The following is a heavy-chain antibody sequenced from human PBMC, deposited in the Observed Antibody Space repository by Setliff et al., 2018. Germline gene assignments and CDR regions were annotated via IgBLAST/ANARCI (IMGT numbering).Heavy chain of an antibody. Sequence: SVKVSCKASGGTFSNYCISWVRQAPGQGLEWMGGIMPKFGTPNRSQKFQGRVTITADESTSTAYMKPSGLTSEDTAVYYCASHFLTVMKYYYYMDVWGKGTTVTVSS. CDR3: ASHFLTVMKYYYYMDV. D-gene: IGHD5-18*01. J-gene: IGHJ6*03. V-gene: IGHV1-69*13. CDR1: GGTFSNYC. CDR2: IMPKFGTP.